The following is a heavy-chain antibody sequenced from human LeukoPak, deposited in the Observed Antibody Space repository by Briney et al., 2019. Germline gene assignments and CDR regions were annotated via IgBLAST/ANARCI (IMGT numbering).Heavy chain of an antibody. V-gene: IGHV4-4*07. CDR3: ARSSGIAAGRFAFDI. Sequence: SETLSLTCTVSGGSISSYYWSWIRQPAGKGLEWIGRIYTSGCTNYNPSLKSRVTMSVDTSKNQFSLKLSSVTAADTAVYYCARSSGIAAGRFAFDIWGQGTMVTVSS. J-gene: IGHJ3*02. D-gene: IGHD6-13*01. CDR2: IYTSGCT. CDR1: GGSISSYY.